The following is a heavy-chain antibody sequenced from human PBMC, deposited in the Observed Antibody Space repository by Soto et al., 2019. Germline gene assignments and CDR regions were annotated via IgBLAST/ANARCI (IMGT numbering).Heavy chain of an antibody. Sequence: SVKVSCKASGGTFSSYAISWVRQAPGQGLEWMGGIIPIFGTANYAQKFQGRVTITADESTSTAYMELSSLRSEDTAVYYCARDRVAVAGTGPGFDYWGQGTLVTVS. V-gene: IGHV1-69*13. CDR1: GGTFSSYA. CDR3: ARDRVAVAGTGPGFDY. CDR2: IIPIFGTA. D-gene: IGHD6-19*01. J-gene: IGHJ4*02.